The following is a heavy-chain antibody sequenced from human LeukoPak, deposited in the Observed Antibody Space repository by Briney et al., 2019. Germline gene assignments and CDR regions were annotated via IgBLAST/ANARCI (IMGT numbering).Heavy chain of an antibody. CDR2: ISGSGGSK. Sequence: GGSLRLSCAASGFTFSGDTMSCVRQAPGEGLEWVSAISGSGGSKYYADSAQGPSTISRDNCKNTLYLQMNSLSAAHTAVYYCAKTTSYYDILTGYYPPYYFDYWGQGTLVTVSS. CDR3: AKTTSYYDILTGYYPPYYFDY. D-gene: IGHD3-9*01. J-gene: IGHJ4*02. CDR1: GFTFSGDT. V-gene: IGHV3-23*01.